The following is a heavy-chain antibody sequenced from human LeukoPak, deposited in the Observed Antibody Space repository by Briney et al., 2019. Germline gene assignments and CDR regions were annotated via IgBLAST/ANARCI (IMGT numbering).Heavy chain of an antibody. J-gene: IGHJ5*02. V-gene: IGHV1-2*02. CDR1: GYTFTGYY. Sequence: ASVKVSRKASGYTFTGYYMHWVLQAPGHGLEWIAWINPNSGGTNYAQKFQGRVTMTRDTSISTAYMELSRLRSDDTAVYYCARVPSGYSGYDPNWFDPWGQGTLVTVSS. CDR3: ARVPSGYSGYDPNWFDP. D-gene: IGHD5-12*01. CDR2: INPNSGGT.